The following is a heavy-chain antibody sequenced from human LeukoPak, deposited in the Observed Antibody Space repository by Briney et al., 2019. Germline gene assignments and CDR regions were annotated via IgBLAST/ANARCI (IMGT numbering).Heavy chain of an antibody. D-gene: IGHD6-19*01. CDR1: GGSISSSSYC. J-gene: IGHJ2*01. CDR3: ARPLAVAGVILSWYFDL. CDR2: FCDSGST. V-gene: IGHV4-39*01. Sequence: PSETLSLTCTVSGGSISSSSYCWIWIRQPPGQGLEGIGSFCDSGSTYYNPSLKSRVSISVDTSKNQLSLKLSSVTAAATAVYYCARPLAVAGVILSWYFDLWGRGTLVTVSS.